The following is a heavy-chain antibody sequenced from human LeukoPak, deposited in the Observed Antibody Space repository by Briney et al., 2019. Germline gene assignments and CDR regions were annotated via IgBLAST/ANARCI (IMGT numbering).Heavy chain of an antibody. CDR1: GFTFRNYV. CDR2: IKKDGSEK. V-gene: IGHV3-7*03. D-gene: IGHD2-15*01. J-gene: IGHJ4*02. CDR3: TTDAWYSAGH. Sequence: GGSLRLSCAASGFTFRNYVIHWVRQAPGKGLEWVAIIKKDGSEKHYVDSMKGRFTISRDNAKNSLFLQMNSLRAEDTAIYYCTTDAWYSAGHWGQGTLVTVSS.